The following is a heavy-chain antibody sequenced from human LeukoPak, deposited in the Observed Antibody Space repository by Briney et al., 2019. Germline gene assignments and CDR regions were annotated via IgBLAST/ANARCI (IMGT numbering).Heavy chain of an antibody. V-gene: IGHV4-59*12. CDR3: ARYPADNYYYGMDV. Sequence: SETLSLTCTVSGGSISSYYWSWIRQPPGKGLEWIGYIYYSGSTYYNPSLKSRVTISVDTSKNQFSLKLSSVTAADTAVYYCARYPADNYYYGMDVWGQGTTVTVSS. J-gene: IGHJ6*02. CDR1: GGSISSYY. CDR2: IYYSGST.